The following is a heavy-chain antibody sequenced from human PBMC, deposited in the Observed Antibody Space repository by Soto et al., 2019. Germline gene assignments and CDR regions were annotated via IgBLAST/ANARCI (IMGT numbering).Heavy chain of an antibody. D-gene: IGHD3-10*01. CDR3: TRVYGSGSYYQTFDY. V-gene: IGHV3-73*02. Sequence: EVQLVESGGGLVQPGGSLKLSCAASGFTFSGSAMHWVRQASGKGLEWVGRIRSKAYSYATAYAASVKGRFTISRDDSKNTAYLQMNSLTTEDTDVYYCTRVYGSGSYYQTFDYWGQGTLVTVSS. CDR2: IRSKAYSYAT. J-gene: IGHJ4*02. CDR1: GFTFSGSA.